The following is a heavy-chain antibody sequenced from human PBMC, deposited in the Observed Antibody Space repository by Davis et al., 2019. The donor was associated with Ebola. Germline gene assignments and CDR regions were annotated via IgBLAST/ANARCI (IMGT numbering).Heavy chain of an antibody. CDR2: ISGSGGSS. CDR3: ARARVVVAAIVCYYYGMDV. J-gene: IGHJ6*04. D-gene: IGHD2-15*01. CDR1: GFTFSTYA. V-gene: IGHV3-23*01. Sequence: GGSLRLSCAASGFTFSTYAMSWVRQAPGKGLEWVPAISGSGGSSYYADSVKGRFTISRDNSKNTLYLQMNSLRSEDTAVYYCARARVVVAAIVCYYYGMDVWGKGTTVTVSS.